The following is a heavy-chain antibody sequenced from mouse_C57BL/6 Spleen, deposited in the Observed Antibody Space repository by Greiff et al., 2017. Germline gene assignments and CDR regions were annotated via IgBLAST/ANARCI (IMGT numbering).Heavy chain of an antibody. V-gene: IGHV1-42*01. Sequence: EVQVVESGPELVKPGASVKISCKASGYSFTGYYMNWVKQSPEKSLEWIGEINPSTGGTTYNQKFKAKATLTVDKSSSTAYMQLKSLTSEDSAVYYCARDDYDGPFFDYWGQGTTLTVSS. CDR3: ARDDYDGPFFDY. J-gene: IGHJ2*01. CDR2: INPSTGGT. D-gene: IGHD2-4*01. CDR1: GYSFTGYY.